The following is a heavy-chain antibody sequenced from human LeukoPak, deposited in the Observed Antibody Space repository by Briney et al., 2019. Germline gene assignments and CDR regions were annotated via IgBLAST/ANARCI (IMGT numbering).Heavy chain of an antibody. CDR3: ARGAMAPQEYYYYYMDV. J-gene: IGHJ6*03. CDR2: IKQDGSEK. Sequence: PGGSLRLSCAASGFTFTSYWMSWVRQAPGKGLEWVANIKQDGSEKYYVDSVKGRFTISRDNAKNSLYLQMNSLRAEDTAVYYCARGAMAPQEYYYYYMDVWGKGTTVTVSS. CDR1: GFTFTSYW. D-gene: IGHD2-2*01. V-gene: IGHV3-7*01.